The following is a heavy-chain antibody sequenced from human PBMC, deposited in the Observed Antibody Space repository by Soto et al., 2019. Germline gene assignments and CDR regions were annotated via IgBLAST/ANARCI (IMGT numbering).Heavy chain of an antibody. J-gene: IGHJ4*02. CDR3: ARGVVVPFDY. CDR2: INAGNGNT. CDR1: GYTFTSYA. V-gene: IGHV1-3*01. Sequence: QVQLVQSGAEVKKPGASVKVSCKASGYTFTSYAIHWVRQAPGQRLEWMGWINAGNGNTKYSQKFQGRTTITRDTSAITAYMVLSSLRSEDTAVYYCARGVVVPFDYWGQGTLVTVSS. D-gene: IGHD2-2*01.